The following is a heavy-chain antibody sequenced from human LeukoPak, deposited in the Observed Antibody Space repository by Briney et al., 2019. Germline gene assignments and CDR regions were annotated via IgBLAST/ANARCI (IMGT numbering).Heavy chain of an antibody. CDR2: IYSGGNT. Sequence: PGGSLRLSCAASGLTVSSNCMSWVRQAPGKGLEWVSFIYSGGNTYYADSVKGRFTISRDNSKNTVHLQMNSLRAEDMAMYYCARRAGDYSHPYDYWGQGTLVTVSS. CDR1: GLTVSSNC. V-gene: IGHV3-53*01. D-gene: IGHD3-22*01. J-gene: IGHJ4*02. CDR3: ARRAGDYSHPYDY.